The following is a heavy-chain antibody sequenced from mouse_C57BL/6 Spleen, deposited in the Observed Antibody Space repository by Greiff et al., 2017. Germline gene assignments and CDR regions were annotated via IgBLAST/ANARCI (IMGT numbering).Heavy chain of an antibody. CDR3: ARLDDFAY. V-gene: IGHV1-69*01. J-gene: IGHJ3*01. Sequence: QVQLQQSGAELVMPGASVKLSCKASGYTFTSYWMHWVKQRPGQGLEWIGEIDPSDSYTNYNQKFKGKSTLTVDKSSSTAYMQLSSLTSEDSAVYYCARLDDFAYWGQGTLVTVSA. D-gene: IGHD2-3*01. CDR2: IDPSDSYT. CDR1: GYTFTSYW.